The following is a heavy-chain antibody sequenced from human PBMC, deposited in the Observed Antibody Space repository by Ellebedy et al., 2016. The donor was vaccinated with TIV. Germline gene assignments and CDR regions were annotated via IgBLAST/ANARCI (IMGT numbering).Heavy chain of an antibody. CDR2: IKEDGSEA. CDR1: GFTFSRYW. J-gene: IGHJ4*02. Sequence: GESLKISCAASGFTFSRYWMSWVRQAPGKGLEWVANIKEDGSEAYYVDSVKGRFTISRDNAKNSLYLQMSNLRAEDTAVFYCARAGGRHSTGSGFYWGQGTRVTVST. CDR3: ARAGGRHSTGSGFY. D-gene: IGHD2-2*01. V-gene: IGHV3-7*03.